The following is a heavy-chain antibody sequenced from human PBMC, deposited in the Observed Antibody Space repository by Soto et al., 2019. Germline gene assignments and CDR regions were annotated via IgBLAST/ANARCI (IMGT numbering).Heavy chain of an antibody. J-gene: IGHJ6*03. CDR3: ARDVGAPSYYMDV. V-gene: IGHV3-48*01. Sequence: GGSLRLSCAASGFTFSSYSMNWVRQAPGKGLEWVSYISSSSSTIYYAESVKGRFTISRDNAKNSLYLQMNSLRAEDTAVYYCARDVGAPSYYMDVWGKGTTVTVSS. CDR1: GFTFSSYS. D-gene: IGHD3-16*01. CDR2: ISSSSSTI.